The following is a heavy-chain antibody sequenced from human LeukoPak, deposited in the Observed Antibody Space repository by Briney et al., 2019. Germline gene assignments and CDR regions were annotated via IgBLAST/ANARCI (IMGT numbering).Heavy chain of an antibody. CDR1: GGSISSYY. CDR2: IYYSGST. V-gene: IGHV4-59*12. CDR3: ARGLKQWLGSYFDY. D-gene: IGHD6-19*01. Sequence: SETLSLTCTVSGGSISSYYWSWIRQPPGKGLEWIGYIYYSGSTNYNPSLKSRVTISVDTSKNQFSLKLSSVTAADTAVYYCARGLKQWLGSYFDYWGQGTLVTVSS. J-gene: IGHJ4*02.